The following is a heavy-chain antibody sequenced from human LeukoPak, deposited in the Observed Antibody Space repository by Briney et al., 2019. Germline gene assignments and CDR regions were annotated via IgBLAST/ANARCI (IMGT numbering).Heavy chain of an antibody. CDR2: IYYSGST. D-gene: IGHD4-17*01. CDR1: GGSISSYY. V-gene: IGHV4-59*08. CDR3: ARAGYGDSDFDY. J-gene: IGHJ4*02. Sequence: SETLSLTCTVSGGSISSYYWSWLRQPPGKGLEWIGYIYYSGSTNYNPSLKSRVTISVDTSKNQFSLKLNSVTAADTAVYYCARAGYGDSDFDYWGQGTLVTVSS.